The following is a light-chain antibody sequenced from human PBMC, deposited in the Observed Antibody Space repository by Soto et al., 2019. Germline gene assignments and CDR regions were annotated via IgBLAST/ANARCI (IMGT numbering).Light chain of an antibody. CDR2: DAS. CDR3: QQYNNWPLT. J-gene: IGKJ4*01. CDR1: QKVRSR. Sequence: GVTQSPATVSVSTGERATLSCMASQKVRSRLAWYQQKPGQAPRLLMYDASTSVTGIPARFSGSGSGTEFTLTIISLLSEDFAVYSCQQYNNWPLTFGRGTKVDI. V-gene: IGKV3-15*01.